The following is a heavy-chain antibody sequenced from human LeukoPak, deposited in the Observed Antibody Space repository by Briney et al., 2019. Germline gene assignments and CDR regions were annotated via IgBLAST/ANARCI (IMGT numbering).Heavy chain of an antibody. CDR3: AREGHFFDGLLSEGVYFDY. Sequence: GGSLRLSCAASGFTFSSYSMNWVRQAPGKGLEWVSSISSSSSYIYYADSVKGRFTISRDNAKHSLYLQMNSLRAEDTAVYYCAREGHFFDGLLSEGVYFDYWGQGTLVTVSS. V-gene: IGHV3-21*01. CDR1: GFTFSSYS. D-gene: IGHD3-9*01. J-gene: IGHJ4*02. CDR2: ISSSSSYI.